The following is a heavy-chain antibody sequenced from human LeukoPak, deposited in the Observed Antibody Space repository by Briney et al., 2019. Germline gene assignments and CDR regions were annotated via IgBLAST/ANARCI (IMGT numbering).Heavy chain of an antibody. CDR1: DFTFSGSD. CDR2: IRSKANNYAT. CDR3: LRLLDAFDI. J-gene: IGHJ3*02. V-gene: IGHV3-73*01. Sequence: GGSLRLSCAASDFTFSGSDMHWVRQASGKGLEWVGHIRSKANNYATAYAASVKGRFTISRDGSRNTAYLEMNNLKTEDTALYYCLRLLDAFDIWGQGTMVTVSS. D-gene: IGHD2-21*01.